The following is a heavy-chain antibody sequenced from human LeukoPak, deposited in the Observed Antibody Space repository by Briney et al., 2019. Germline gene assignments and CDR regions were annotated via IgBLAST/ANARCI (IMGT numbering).Heavy chain of an antibody. CDR1: GGTFSSYA. CDR3: AREEGYYDGTDAFDI. D-gene: IGHD3-22*01. J-gene: IGHJ3*02. CDR2: IIPILGIA. Sequence: SVTVSCKASGGTFSSYAISWVRQAPGQGLEWMGRIIPILGIANYAQKFQGRVTITADKSTSTAYMELSSLRSEDTAVYYCAREEGYYDGTDAFDIWGQGTMVTVSS. V-gene: IGHV1-69*04.